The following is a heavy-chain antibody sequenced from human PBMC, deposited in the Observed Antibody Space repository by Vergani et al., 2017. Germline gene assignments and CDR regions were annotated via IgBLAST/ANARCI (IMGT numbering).Heavy chain of an antibody. D-gene: IGHD2-2*01. CDR2: IIPVFATP. CDR3: ASPAETSTCYQAFGCHFSV. CDR1: GGDFRSSA. Sequence: QVHLVQSGAEVKKPGSSVKVSCSLSGGDFRSSAFAWVRQAPGHGLQWVGGIIPVFATPHYARQFQDRGTITADYSTSKVYMEMRSLVSTGTAVYFCASPAETSTCYQAFGCHFSVWGQGTRVTVSS. V-gene: IGHV1-69*12. J-gene: IGHJ3*01.